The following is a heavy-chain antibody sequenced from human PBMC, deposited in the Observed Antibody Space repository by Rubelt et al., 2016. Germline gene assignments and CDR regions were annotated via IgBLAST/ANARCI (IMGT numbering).Heavy chain of an antibody. Sequence: QVQLVESGGGVVQSGGSLRLSCAGSGFIFSNYAMHWVRQAPGKGLEWVAVVSYDESDKNYADSVQGRFTISRDNSKNTVYLQMNSLGVEDTAMYYCTRNYSDSGGYYEGAHWGQGTLVTVSS. V-gene: IGHV3-30*03. J-gene: IGHJ4*02. CDR2: VSYDESDK. CDR1: GFIFSNYA. CDR3: TRNYSDSGGYYEGAH. D-gene: IGHD3-22*01.